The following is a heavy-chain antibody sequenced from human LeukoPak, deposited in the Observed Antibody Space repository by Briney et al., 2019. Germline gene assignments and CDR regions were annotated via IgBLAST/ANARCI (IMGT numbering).Heavy chain of an antibody. J-gene: IGHJ4*02. Sequence: GGSLRLSCAASGFTFSNAWMSWVRQAPGKGLEWVGRIKSKTDGGTTDYAAPVKGRFTISRDDSKNTLYLQMSSLKTEDTAVYYCTYQRLSSTYNRYDYWGQGTLVTVSS. CDR2: IKSKTDGGTT. D-gene: IGHD2-2*01. CDR3: TYQRLSSTYNRYDY. CDR1: GFTFSNAW. V-gene: IGHV3-15*01.